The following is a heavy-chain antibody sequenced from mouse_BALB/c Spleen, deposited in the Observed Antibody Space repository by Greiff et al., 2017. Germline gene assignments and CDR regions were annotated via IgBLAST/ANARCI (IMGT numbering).Heavy chain of an antibody. Sequence: LVESGAELARPGASVKLSCKASGYTFTSYWMQWVKQRPGQGLEWIGAIYPGDGDTRYTQKFKGKATLTADKSSSTAYMQLSSLASEDSAVYYCARGRGFFDYWGQGTTLTVSS. J-gene: IGHJ2*01. CDR1: GYTFTSYW. V-gene: IGHV1-87*01. CDR3: ARGRGFFDY. CDR2: IYPGDGDT.